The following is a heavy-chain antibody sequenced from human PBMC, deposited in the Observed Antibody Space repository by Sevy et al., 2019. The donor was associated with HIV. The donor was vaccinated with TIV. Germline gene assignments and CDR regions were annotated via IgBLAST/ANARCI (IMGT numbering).Heavy chain of an antibody. CDR3: AGSGFTAPFDY. D-gene: IGHD3-22*01. J-gene: IGHJ4*02. Sequence: SETLSLTCTVSGGSISSGDYYWSWIRQPPGKGLEWIGYIYYSGSTYYNPSLKSRVTISVDTSKNQFSLKLSPVTAADTAVYYCAGSGFTAPFDYWGQGTLVTVSS. CDR2: IYYSGST. CDR1: GGSISSGDYY. V-gene: IGHV4-30-4*01.